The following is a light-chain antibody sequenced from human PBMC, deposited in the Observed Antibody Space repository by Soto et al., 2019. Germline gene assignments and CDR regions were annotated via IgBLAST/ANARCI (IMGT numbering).Light chain of an antibody. CDR3: QQYGSSGT. V-gene: IGKV1-5*01. CDR1: QSISGW. Sequence: DIQMTQSPSTLSASVGDRVTITCRASQSISGWLAWYQQKPGKAPKLLIFAASSLQSGVPSRFSGSGSGTDFTLTISRLEPEDFAVYYCQQYGSSGTFGQGTKVDIK. CDR2: AAS. J-gene: IGKJ1*01.